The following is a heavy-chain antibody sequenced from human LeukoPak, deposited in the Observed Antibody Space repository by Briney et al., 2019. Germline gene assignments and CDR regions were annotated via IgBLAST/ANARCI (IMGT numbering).Heavy chain of an antibody. D-gene: IGHD3-9*01. CDR2: INHSGST. V-gene: IGHV4-34*01. J-gene: IGHJ3*02. CDR1: GGFFSGYY. Sequence: SETLSLTCAVYGGFFSGYYWSWIRQPPGKGLEWIGEINHSGSTNYNPSLKSRVTISVDTSKNQFSLKLSSVTAADTAVYYCARGQYDILTGYYILAAFDIWGQGTMATVSS. CDR3: ARGQYDILTGYYILAAFDI.